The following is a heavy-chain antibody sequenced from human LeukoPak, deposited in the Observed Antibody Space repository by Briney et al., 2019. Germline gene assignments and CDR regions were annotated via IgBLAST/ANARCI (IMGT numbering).Heavy chain of an antibody. J-gene: IGHJ4*02. Sequence: GSSVKVSRKASVCTFSSYAISWVRQAPGQGLEWVGRMIPFFGIANCAQKFQCRVTITAHKFTSTAYMELSSLRSDDTAVDYCASNRRGDRGWLRPVDYWGQGTLVTVSS. D-gene: IGHD5-24*01. CDR3: ASNRRGDRGWLRPVDY. V-gene: IGHV1-69*04. CDR1: VCTFSSYA. CDR2: MIPFFGIA.